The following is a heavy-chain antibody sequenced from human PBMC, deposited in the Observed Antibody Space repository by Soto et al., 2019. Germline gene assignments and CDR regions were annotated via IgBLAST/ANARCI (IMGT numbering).Heavy chain of an antibody. Sequence: GSLRLSCAASGFTFSGSAMHWVRQASGKGLEWVGHIRTKPNTYATAYAASVKGRFTISRDDSENTAYLQMNSLKTEDTAVYYCIRTLNADYTKPVFDYWGQGTLVTVSS. CDR1: GFTFSGSA. CDR3: IRTLNADYTKPVFDY. J-gene: IGHJ4*02. CDR2: IRTKPNTYAT. D-gene: IGHD4-17*01. V-gene: IGHV3-73*01.